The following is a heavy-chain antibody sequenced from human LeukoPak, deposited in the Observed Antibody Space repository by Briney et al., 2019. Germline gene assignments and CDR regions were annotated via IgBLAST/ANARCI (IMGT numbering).Heavy chain of an antibody. CDR1: GFTFSSYW. J-gene: IGHJ4*02. Sequence: GGSLRLSCAASGFTFSSYWMSWVRQAPGKGLEWVGRIRSKANSYATAYAASVKGRFTISRDDSKNTAYLQMNSLKTEDTAVYYCTRLSEYSSLDWGQGTLVTVSS. V-gene: IGHV3-73*01. CDR2: IRSKANSYAT. CDR3: TRLSEYSSLD. D-gene: IGHD6-6*01.